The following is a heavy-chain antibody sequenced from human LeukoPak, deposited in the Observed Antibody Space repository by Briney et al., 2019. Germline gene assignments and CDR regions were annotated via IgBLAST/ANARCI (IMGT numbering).Heavy chain of an antibody. CDR1: GYSISSGYS. V-gene: IGHV4-38-2*01. CDR3: ARRKTLFWYFDY. D-gene: IGHD3-3*01. CDR2: IYSSGST. Sequence: PSETLSLTCAVSGYSISSGYSWDWIRQSPGKGLEWIGNIYSSGSTYYNPSLKSRVTISVDTSKNQFSLSLNPVTAADTAVYYCARRKTLFWYFDYWGQGTLVTVSS. J-gene: IGHJ4*02.